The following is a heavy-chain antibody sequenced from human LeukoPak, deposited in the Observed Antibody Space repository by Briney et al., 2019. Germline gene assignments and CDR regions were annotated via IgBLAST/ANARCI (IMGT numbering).Heavy chain of an antibody. D-gene: IGHD4-11*01. V-gene: IGHV4-34*01. J-gene: IGHJ5*02. CDR2: ISQSGKT. Sequence: SENLSPTCAVSGGSFSGYWWCWIRQSPGTGLEWIGEISQSGKTNYNPSFESRVTISLDTSKNQFSLHLSSVTAADTAVYYCARNDYSLPWGQGTPVTVSS. CDR1: GGSFSGYW. CDR3: ARNDYSLP.